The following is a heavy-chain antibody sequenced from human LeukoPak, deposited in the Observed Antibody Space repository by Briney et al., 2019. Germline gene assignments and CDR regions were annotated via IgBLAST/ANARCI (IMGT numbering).Heavy chain of an antibody. CDR1: GGSISSGDYY. Sequence: SETLSLSCTVSGGSISSGDYYWSWIRQPPGKGLEWIGYIYYSGSTYYNPSLKSRVTISVDTSKNQFSLKLSSVTAADTAVYYCARTRITIFGVVLKRYDWFDPWGQGTLVTVSS. CDR3: ARTRITIFGVVLKRYDWFDP. V-gene: IGHV4-30-4*08. J-gene: IGHJ5*02. D-gene: IGHD3-3*01. CDR2: IYYSGST.